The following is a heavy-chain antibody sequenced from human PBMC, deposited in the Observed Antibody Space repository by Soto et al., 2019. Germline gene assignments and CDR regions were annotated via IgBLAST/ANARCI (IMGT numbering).Heavy chain of an antibody. D-gene: IGHD3-10*01. CDR1: GFTFSNAW. Sequence: PGGSLRLSCAASGFTFSNAWMNWVRQAPGKGLGWVGRIKSKTDGGTTDYAAPVKGRFTISRDDSKNTLYLQMNSLKTEDTAVYYCTTDPTVRGVYYYYHGMDVWGQGTTDPVSS. CDR3: TTDPTVRGVYYYYHGMDV. J-gene: IGHJ6*02. V-gene: IGHV3-15*07. CDR2: IKSKTDGGTT.